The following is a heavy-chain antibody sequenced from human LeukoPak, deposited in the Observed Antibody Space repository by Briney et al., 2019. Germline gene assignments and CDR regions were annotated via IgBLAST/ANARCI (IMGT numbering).Heavy chain of an antibody. CDR2: IWYVESDT. V-gene: IGHV3-33*01. J-gene: IGHJ4*02. CDR1: GFTFNSYG. CDR3: ARDTRGRDLDY. Sequence: PGRSLRLSCAASGFTFNSYGMHWVRQASGKGPEWVAVIWYVESDTSYADSVKGRFTISRDNSKNTLYLEMNSLRAEDTAVYFCARDTRGRDLDYWGQGTLVTVSS. D-gene: IGHD3-16*01.